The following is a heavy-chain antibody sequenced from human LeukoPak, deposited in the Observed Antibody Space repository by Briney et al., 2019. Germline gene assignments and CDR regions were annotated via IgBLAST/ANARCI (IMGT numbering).Heavy chain of an antibody. CDR1: GFTFSTYD. V-gene: IGHV3-13*01. Sequence: PGGSLRLSCAASGFTFSTYDFHWVRQRTEKGLEWVSAIGTIGDTYYADPVRGRFTISREDAKSSLYLQMNSLRDGDTAVYYCVRESNAAGGGNLQAFNFWGQGTLVTVSS. J-gene: IGHJ4*02. D-gene: IGHD3-16*01. CDR2: IGTIGDT. CDR3: VRESNAAGGGNLQAFNF.